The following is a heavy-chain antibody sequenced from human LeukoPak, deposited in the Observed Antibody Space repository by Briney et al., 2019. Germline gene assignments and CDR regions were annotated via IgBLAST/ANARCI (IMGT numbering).Heavy chain of an antibody. Sequence: GTLKVSCKASGYTFRSYGISWVRQAPGQGLEWMGWISAYNGNTNHGQKLQGRVTMATDTSTSTAYMELRSLRSDDTAVYYCARARYGSGSYDDAFDMWGQGTMVT. J-gene: IGHJ3*02. CDR3: ARARYGSGSYDDAFDM. CDR1: GYTFRSYG. D-gene: IGHD3-10*01. CDR2: ISAYNGNT. V-gene: IGHV1-18*01.